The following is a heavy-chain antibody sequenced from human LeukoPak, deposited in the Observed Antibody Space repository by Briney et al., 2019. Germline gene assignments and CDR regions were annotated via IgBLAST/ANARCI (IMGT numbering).Heavy chain of an antibody. CDR1: GFTFSDYY. V-gene: IGHV3-11*04. CDR3: ARAVTTTIRECRDMDV. D-gene: IGHD4-17*01. CDR2: ISSSGSTI. Sequence: GGSLRLSCAASGFTFSDYYMSWIRQAPGKGLEWVSYISSSGSTIYYADSVKGRFTISRDNAKNSLYLQMNSLRAEDTAVYYCARAVTTTIRECRDMDVWGKGTTVTVSS. J-gene: IGHJ6*03.